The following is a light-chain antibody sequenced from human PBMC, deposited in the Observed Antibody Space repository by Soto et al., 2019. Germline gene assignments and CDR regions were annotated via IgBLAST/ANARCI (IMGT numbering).Light chain of an antibody. J-gene: IGLJ2*01. CDR3: SSYTSSSTLV. Sequence: QSALTQPASVSGSPGQSITISCTGTSRDVGGYNYVSWYQQHPGKAPKLMIYDVSNRPSGVSNRFSGSKSGNTASLTISGLQAEHEADYYCSSYTSSSTLVFGGGTKVTVL. CDR1: SRDVGGYNY. CDR2: DVS. V-gene: IGLV2-14*01.